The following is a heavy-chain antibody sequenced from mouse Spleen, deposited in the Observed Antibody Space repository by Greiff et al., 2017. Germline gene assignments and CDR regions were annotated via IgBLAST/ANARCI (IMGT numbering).Heavy chain of an antibody. D-gene: IGHD1-1*01. V-gene: IGHV1-15*01. J-gene: IGHJ2*01. CDR2: IDPETGGT. CDR3: TTITTVVEFDY. Sequence: QVQLQQSGAELVRPGASVTLSCKASGYTFTDYEMHWVKQTPVHGLEWIGAIDPETGGTAYNQKFKGKAILTADKSSSTAYMGLRSLTSEDSAVYYCTTITTVVEFDYWGQGTTLTVSS. CDR1: GYTFTDYE.